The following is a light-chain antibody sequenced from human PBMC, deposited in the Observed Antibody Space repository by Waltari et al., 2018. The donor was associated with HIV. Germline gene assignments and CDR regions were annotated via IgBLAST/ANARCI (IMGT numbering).Light chain of an antibody. CDR3: QQYGLT. Sequence: QSVLTQPPSASGAPGQRVTISCSGNSSNIGRNTVTWYQQLPETAPKLLIYGASTRATGIPARFSGSGSGTEFTLTISSLQSEDFAVYYCQQYGLTFGGGTK. V-gene: IGLV1-44*01. CDR1: SSNIGRNT. J-gene: IGLJ2*01. CDR2: GAS.